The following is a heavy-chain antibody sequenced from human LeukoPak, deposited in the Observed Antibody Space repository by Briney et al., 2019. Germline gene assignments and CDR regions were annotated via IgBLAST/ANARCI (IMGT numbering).Heavy chain of an antibody. CDR2: IKQDGTEK. CDR3: ARGSSFGSY. CDR1: GFTFSDYW. Sequence: GGSLRLSCAASGFTFSDYWLHWVRQTPGKGLEWVANIKQDGTEKYYVDSVRGRFTVSRDNAKNSLYLQVNSLRAEDTALYYCARGSSFGSYWGQGTLVTVSS. V-gene: IGHV3-7*03. J-gene: IGHJ4*02. D-gene: IGHD3-10*01.